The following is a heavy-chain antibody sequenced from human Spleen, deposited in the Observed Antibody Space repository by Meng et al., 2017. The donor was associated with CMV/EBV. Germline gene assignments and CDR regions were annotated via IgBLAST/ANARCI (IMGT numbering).Heavy chain of an antibody. D-gene: IGHD6-19*01. V-gene: IGHV4-34*01. Sequence: YGGSVSGYYWSWIRQPPGKGLEWIGEINHSGSTNYNPSLKSRVTISVDTSKNQFSLKLSSVTAADTAVYYCARDAERRYSSGWYFDYWGQGTLVTVSS. J-gene: IGHJ4*02. CDR2: INHSGST. CDR3: ARDAERRYSSGWYFDY. CDR1: GGSVSGYY.